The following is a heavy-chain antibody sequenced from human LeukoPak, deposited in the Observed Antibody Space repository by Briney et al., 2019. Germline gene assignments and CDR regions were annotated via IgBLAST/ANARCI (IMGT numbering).Heavy chain of an antibody. CDR1: GGSISSGSYY. D-gene: IGHD7-27*01. J-gene: IGHJ4*02. Sequence: SETLSLTCTVSGGSISSGSYYWSWIRQPAGKGLEWIGRIYTSGSTHYNPSLKSRVTISVDTSKNQFSLRLFSATAADTAVYYCGRDSHGDPSHVLFNYWGQGTLVAVSS. CDR3: GRDSHGDPSHVLFNY. V-gene: IGHV4-61*02. CDR2: IYTSGST.